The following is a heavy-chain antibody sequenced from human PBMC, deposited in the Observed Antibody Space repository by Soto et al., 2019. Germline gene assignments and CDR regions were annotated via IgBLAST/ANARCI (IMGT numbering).Heavy chain of an antibody. D-gene: IGHD3-10*01. CDR3: AREWYYCSGRGI. CDR1: GYTFTSYG. CDR2: ISAYNGNT. V-gene: IGHV1-18*01. J-gene: IGHJ3*02. Sequence: QVQLVQSGAEVKNPGSSLKVFCKSSGYTFTSYGISWVRQAPGQGLERMGWISAYNGNTNYAQKIQGRVTMTPDTSTSTAYMELRSLRSDDTAVYYCAREWYYCSGRGIWGQGTMVTVSS.